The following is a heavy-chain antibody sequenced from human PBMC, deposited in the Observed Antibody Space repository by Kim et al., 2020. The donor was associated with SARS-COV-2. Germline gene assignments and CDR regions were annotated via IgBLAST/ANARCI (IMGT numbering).Heavy chain of an antibody. D-gene: IGHD1-26*01. J-gene: IGHJ4*02. V-gene: IGHV3-23*01. CDR3: AKDRQGRAPTAYYFDY. Sequence: DSVKGRFTVSRDNSQNPLYLQMDSRRAEDTAIYYCAKDRQGRAPTAYYFDYWGQGALVTVSS.